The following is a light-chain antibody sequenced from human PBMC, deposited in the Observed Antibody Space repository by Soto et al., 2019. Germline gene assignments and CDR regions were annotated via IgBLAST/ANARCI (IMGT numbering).Light chain of an antibody. CDR1: QSVRDY. Sequence: IQMIQSPFSLFASVGDRVTLTCQASQSVRDYVNWYQQRPGKAPNLLIYAASTLHSGVQSRFSGSGSGTFFTLTINGLQPEDFATYYCQQSYITPRIFGQGTKVEV. CDR3: QQSYITPRI. J-gene: IGKJ1*01. CDR2: AAS. V-gene: IGKV1-39*01.